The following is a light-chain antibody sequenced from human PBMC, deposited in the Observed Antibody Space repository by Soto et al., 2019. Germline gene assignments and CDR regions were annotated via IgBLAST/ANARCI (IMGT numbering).Light chain of an antibody. Sequence: QLVLTQSSSASASLGSSVKLTCTLSSGHSSYIIAWHQQQPGKAPRYLMKLEGSGSYNKGSEVPDRFSGSSSGADRYLTISNLQFEDEADYYCETWDSNTHTVFGGGTKLTVL. CDR3: ETWDSNTHTV. CDR2: LEGSGSY. V-gene: IGLV4-60*02. CDR1: SGHSSYI. J-gene: IGLJ3*02.